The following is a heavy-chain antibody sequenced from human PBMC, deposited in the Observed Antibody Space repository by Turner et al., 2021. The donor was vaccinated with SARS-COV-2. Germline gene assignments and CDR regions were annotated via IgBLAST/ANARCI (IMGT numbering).Heavy chain of an antibody. J-gene: IGHJ4*02. CDR1: GFTFNNFG. D-gene: IGHD3-10*01. CDR2: IRGSGENT. Sequence: EVQLLESGGGLVQPGGSLRLPCTAPGFTFNNFGMSWVRQAPGKGLEWVSTIRGSGENTHYAESVKGRFTISRDNSKNTLYLQMNSLRAEDTAIYYCAKDAGVEESFFDYWGQGTLVTVSS. V-gene: IGHV3-23*01. CDR3: AKDAGVEESFFDY.